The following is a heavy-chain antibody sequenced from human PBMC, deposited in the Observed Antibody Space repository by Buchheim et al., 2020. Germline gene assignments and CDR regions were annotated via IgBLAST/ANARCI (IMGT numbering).Heavy chain of an antibody. D-gene: IGHD3-10*01. CDR2: IYSSGGP. J-gene: IGHJ4*02. V-gene: IGHV3-66*01. Sequence: EVQLVESGGGLVQPGGSLRLSCAASGFTVINNYMSWVRQAPGKGLEWVSVIYSSGGPYYADSVKARLTISRDISKNTLYLQMNSLRVEDTAVYYCARDSSGPGYWGQGTL. CDR1: GFTVINNY. CDR3: ARDSSGPGY.